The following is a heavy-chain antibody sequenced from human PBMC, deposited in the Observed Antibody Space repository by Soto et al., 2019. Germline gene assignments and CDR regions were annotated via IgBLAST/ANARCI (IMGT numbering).Heavy chain of an antibody. CDR1: GFTFTTYA. D-gene: IGHD2-2*01. V-gene: IGHV3-23*01. CDR3: AKPGFGRYCSSTSCVHVDY. CDR2: ISGSGGST. Sequence: EVQVLESGGGLVQPGGSLRLSCVASGFTFTTYAMTWVRQAPGTGLEWASIISGSGGSTHYADSVKGRFIIYRDTSQNTLYLQMKGLRAEYPAVYYCAKPGFGRYCSSTSCVHVDYWGQGTLVTVSS. J-gene: IGHJ4*02.